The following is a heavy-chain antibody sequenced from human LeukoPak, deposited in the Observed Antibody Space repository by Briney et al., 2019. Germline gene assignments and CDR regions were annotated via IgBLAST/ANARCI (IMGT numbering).Heavy chain of an antibody. D-gene: IGHD3-9*01. J-gene: IGHJ4*02. Sequence: GGSLRLSCAASGFSFSEYSLHWVRQAPGKGLQWVALISYDGTEKFYADSVKGRFTISRDNSANMLYLQMNSLRPEDTAIYYCTRVRVILTTMASFAYWGQGSLVTVSS. CDR2: ISYDGTEK. V-gene: IGHV3-30-3*01. CDR1: GFSFSEYS. CDR3: TRVRVILTTMASFAY.